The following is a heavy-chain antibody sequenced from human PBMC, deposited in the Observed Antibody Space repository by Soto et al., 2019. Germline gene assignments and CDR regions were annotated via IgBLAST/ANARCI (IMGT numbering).Heavy chain of an antibody. Sequence: QVQLVESGGGVVQPGRSLRLSCEASGFTFSSYGMHWVRQAPGKGLEWVAVIWYDGSKKYYADSVKGRFTISRDNSQNTLYLQMNSLRAEDTAVSYCARGNYFGAFDIRGQGTMVTVSS. CDR3: ARGNYFGAFDI. CDR2: IWYDGSKK. CDR1: GFTFSSYG. J-gene: IGHJ3*02. V-gene: IGHV3-33*01. D-gene: IGHD3-10*01.